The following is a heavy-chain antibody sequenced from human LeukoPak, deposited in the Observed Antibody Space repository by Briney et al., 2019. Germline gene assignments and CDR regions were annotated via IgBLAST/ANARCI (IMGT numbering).Heavy chain of an antibody. Sequence: ASVKVSCQASVYTFTGYYIHWVRQAPGQGLAWMGWINHNSGRTNYEQKFQRRVTMTRDAAISRACMELGRLRSDDTAVYYCARVSDWFVSWGEGSQVTLSS. V-gene: IGHV1-2*02. J-gene: IGHJ5*01. CDR3: ARVSDWFVS. CDR1: VYTFTGYY. CDR2: INHNSGRT.